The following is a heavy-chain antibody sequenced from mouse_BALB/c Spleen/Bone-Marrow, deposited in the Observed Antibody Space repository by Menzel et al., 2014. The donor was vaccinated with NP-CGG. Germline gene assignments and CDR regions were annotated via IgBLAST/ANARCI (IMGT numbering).Heavy chain of an antibody. Sequence: EVTLMESGGDLVKPGGSLKLSCAASGFDFSRYDMSWVRQTPEKRLEWVAYISSGGGSTYYPDNVKGRFPISRDHAKNTLYLQMSSLKSEDTAMYYCSRQFFCYVDFDGWGAGTPVTVSS. CDR3: SRQFFCYVDFDG. CDR1: GFDFSRYD. D-gene: IGHD1-1*01. CDR2: ISSGGGST. V-gene: IGHV5-12-1*01. J-gene: IGHJ1*01.